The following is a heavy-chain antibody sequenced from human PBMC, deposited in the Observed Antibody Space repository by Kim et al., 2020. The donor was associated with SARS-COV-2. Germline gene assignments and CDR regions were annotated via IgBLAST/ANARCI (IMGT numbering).Heavy chain of an antibody. CDR2: IYYTGTT. Sequence: SETLSLTCNVSGDSMDSSAYYWAWIRQPPGKGLEWIGTIYYTGTTYLNPSLMSRVVITAHTSDNRLSLRLSSVTAADTAVYFCARHTYYYQYMEAWGSGTTVTVSS. CDR1: GDSMDSSAYY. J-gene: IGHJ6*03. CDR3: ARHTYYYQYMEA. V-gene: IGHV4-39*01.